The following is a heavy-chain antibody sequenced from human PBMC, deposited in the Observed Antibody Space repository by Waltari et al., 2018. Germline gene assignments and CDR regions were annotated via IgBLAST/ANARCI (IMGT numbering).Heavy chain of an antibody. J-gene: IGHJ4*02. CDR2: FDPEDGET. D-gene: IGHD6-6*01. CDR3: ARWGEYSSSHEDY. V-gene: IGHV1-24*01. CDR1: GYTLTELS. Sequence: QVQLVQSGAEVKKPGASVKVSCKVSGYTLTELSMHWVRQAPGKGLEWMGGFDPEDGETIYAQKFQGRVTITADESTSTAYMELSSLRSEDTAVYYCARWGEYSSSHEDYWGQGTLVTVSS.